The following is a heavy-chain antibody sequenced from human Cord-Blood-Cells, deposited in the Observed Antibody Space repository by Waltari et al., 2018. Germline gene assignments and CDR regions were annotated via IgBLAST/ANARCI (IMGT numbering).Heavy chain of an antibody. Sequence: QVQLQQWGAGLLTPSETLSPTCAVYGGSSSGYYWSWIRQPPGKGLEWIGEINHSGSTNYNPSLKSRVTISVDTSKNQFSLKLSSVTAADTAVYYCAPTPPPYCSGGSCYPAWGQGTLVTVSS. V-gene: IGHV4-34*01. D-gene: IGHD2-15*01. J-gene: IGHJ5*02. CDR1: GGSSSGYY. CDR2: INHSGST. CDR3: APTPPPYCSGGSCYPA.